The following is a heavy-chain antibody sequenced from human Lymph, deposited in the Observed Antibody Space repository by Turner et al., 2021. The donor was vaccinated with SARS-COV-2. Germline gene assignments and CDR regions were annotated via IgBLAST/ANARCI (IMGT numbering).Heavy chain of an antibody. D-gene: IGHD3-16*01. CDR1: GFTFNIYW. Sequence: EVQLVESGGGLVQPGGSLRLSCAASGFTFNIYWMHWVRQAPGKGLVGDSLINSEGSRTSYADSVKGRFTISRDNAKNTLYLQMNSLRAEDTAVYYCASEDPIMITFGGVGGGMDVWGQGTTVTVSS. CDR2: INSEGSRT. CDR3: ASEDPIMITFGGVGGGMDV. J-gene: IGHJ6*02. V-gene: IGHV3-74*01.